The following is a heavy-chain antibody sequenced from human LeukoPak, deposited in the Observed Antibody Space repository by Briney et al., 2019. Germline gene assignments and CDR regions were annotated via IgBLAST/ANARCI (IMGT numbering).Heavy chain of an antibody. V-gene: IGHV1-2*02. CDR2: INPNSGAT. Sequence: ASVKVSCKASGYTFTDYYLHWVRRAPRQGLEWMGWINPNSGATSYAQKFQGRVTMTRDTSISTAHMELSRLRSDDTAVYYCARDLGVITNYWGQGTLVTVSS. J-gene: IGHJ4*02. D-gene: IGHD2-21*01. CDR3: ARDLGVITNY. CDR1: GYTFTDYY.